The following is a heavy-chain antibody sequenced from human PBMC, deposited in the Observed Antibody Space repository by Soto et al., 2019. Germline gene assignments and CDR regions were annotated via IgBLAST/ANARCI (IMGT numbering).Heavy chain of an antibody. CDR2: IIPIFGTA. Sequence: SLQVSCKASGGTFSSYAISWVRQAPGQGLEWMGGIIPIFGTANYAQKFQGRVTITADESTSTAYMELSSLRSEDTAVYYCARELGPDSSSPPGAFDIWGQGTMVTVS. CDR1: GGTFSSYA. CDR3: ARELGPDSSSPPGAFDI. D-gene: IGHD6-13*01. V-gene: IGHV1-69*13. J-gene: IGHJ3*02.